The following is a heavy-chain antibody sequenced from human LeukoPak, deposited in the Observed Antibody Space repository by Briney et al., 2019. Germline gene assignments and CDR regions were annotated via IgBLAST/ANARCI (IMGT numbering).Heavy chain of an antibody. D-gene: IGHD5-18*01. CDR2: IIPIFGTA. J-gene: IGHJ6*03. Sequence: SVKVSCKASGGTFSSYAISWVRQAPGQGLEWMGGIIPIFGTANYAQKFQGRVTITTDESTSTAYMELSSLRSEDTAVYYCARATSGYSYGYPYYYYMDVWGKGTTVTVSS. CDR3: ARATSGYSYGYPYYYYMDV. V-gene: IGHV1-69*05. CDR1: GGTFSSYA.